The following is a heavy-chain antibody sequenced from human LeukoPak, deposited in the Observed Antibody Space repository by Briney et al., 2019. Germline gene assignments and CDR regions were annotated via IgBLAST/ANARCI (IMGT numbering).Heavy chain of an antibody. D-gene: IGHD6-6*01. Sequence: GGSLRLSCAASGFTFSDYYMSWIRQAPGKGLEWVSYISSSGSTIYYADSVKGGFTISRDNAKNSLYLQMRSLRAEDTAVYYCAREFRPAARDFDYWGQGPLVTVSS. CDR2: ISSSGSTI. CDR3: AREFRPAARDFDY. V-gene: IGHV3-11*04. CDR1: GFTFSDYY. J-gene: IGHJ4*02.